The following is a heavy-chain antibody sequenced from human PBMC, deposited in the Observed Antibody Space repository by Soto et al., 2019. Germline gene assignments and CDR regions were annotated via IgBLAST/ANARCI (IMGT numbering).Heavy chain of an antibody. V-gene: IGHV1-69*12. D-gene: IGHD5-12*01. Sequence: QVQLVQSGAEVKKPGSSVKVSCKASGGTFSNYPISWVRQAPGQGLEWMGGIIPIFGTVNYEQKFQGRVTMNAEHSTSTAYMELSSLRSEATAVYYCASGNQRWLQLWYFDLWGRGTLVTVSS. CDR1: GGTFSNYP. CDR2: IIPIFGTV. CDR3: ASGNQRWLQLWYFDL. J-gene: IGHJ2*01.